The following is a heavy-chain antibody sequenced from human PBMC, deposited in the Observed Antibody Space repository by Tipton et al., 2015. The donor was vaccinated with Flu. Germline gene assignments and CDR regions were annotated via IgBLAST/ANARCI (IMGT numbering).Heavy chain of an antibody. Sequence: TLSLTCSVSGASIGDNDYYWAWIRQPPGKGLEWIGSIFHGGSTYYNPSLKSRVTISVDTSKNQFSLKLSSVTAADTAVYYCATYYYGSGTQSAFDYWGQGTLVTVSS. CDR2: IFHGGST. V-gene: IGHV4-39*07. CDR3: ATYYYGSGTQSAFDY. J-gene: IGHJ4*02. D-gene: IGHD3-10*01. CDR1: GASIGDNDYY.